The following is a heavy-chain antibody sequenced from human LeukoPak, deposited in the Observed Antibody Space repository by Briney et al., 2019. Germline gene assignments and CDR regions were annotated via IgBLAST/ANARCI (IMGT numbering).Heavy chain of an antibody. V-gene: IGHV3-23*01. CDR3: AKARGTVVPPFDY. CDR2: ISGSGGST. CDR1: RXTFSSYA. J-gene: IGHJ4*02. Sequence: GGSLRLSCAASRXTFSSYAMSWVRQAPGKGQEWVSGISGSGGSTYYADSVKGRFTISRDNSKNTLYLQMNSLRAEDTAVYYCAKARGTVVPPFDYWGQGTLVTVSS. D-gene: IGHD3-22*01.